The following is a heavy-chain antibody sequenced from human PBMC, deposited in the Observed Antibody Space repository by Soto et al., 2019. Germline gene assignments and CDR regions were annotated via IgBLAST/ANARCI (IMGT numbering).Heavy chain of an antibody. V-gene: IGHV3-53*01. Sequence: HPGGSLRLSCAASGFTVSSNYMSWVRQAPGKGLEWVSVIYSGGSTYYADSVKGRFTISRDNSKNTLYLQMNSLRAEDTAVYYCARIFPYYYDSSGYWPQYFDYWGQGTLVTVSS. CDR3: ARIFPYYYDSSGYWPQYFDY. CDR1: GFTVSSNY. J-gene: IGHJ4*02. CDR2: IYSGGST. D-gene: IGHD3-22*01.